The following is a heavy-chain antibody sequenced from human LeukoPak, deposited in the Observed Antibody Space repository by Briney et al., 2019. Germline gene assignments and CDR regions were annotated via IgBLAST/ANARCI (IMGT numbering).Heavy chain of an antibody. CDR2: ISGSGGST. CDR3: AKALSHCSGGSCYSAVDY. D-gene: IGHD2-15*01. V-gene: IGHV3-23*01. J-gene: IGHJ4*02. Sequence: GGSLRLSCAASGFTFSSYAMSWVRQAPGKGLEWVSAISGSGGSTYYADSVKGRFTISRDNYKNTLHLQMNSLRAEDTAVYYCAKALSHCSGGSCYSAVDYWGQGTLVTVSS. CDR1: GFTFSSYA.